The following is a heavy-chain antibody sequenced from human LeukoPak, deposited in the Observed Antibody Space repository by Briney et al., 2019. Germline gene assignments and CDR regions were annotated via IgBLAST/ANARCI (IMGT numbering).Heavy chain of an antibody. V-gene: IGHV3-23*01. CDR3: AKDHSGSFDC. D-gene: IGHD3-10*01. Sequence: GGSLRLSCVASGFTFSRYAMNWVRQAPGKGLEWVSGISGSGGSTYYADSVKGRFTISRDNSRNTLYLQMNSLRVEDTAVYYCAKDHSGSFDCWGQGTLVTVSS. CDR1: GFTFSRYA. CDR2: ISGSGGST. J-gene: IGHJ4*02.